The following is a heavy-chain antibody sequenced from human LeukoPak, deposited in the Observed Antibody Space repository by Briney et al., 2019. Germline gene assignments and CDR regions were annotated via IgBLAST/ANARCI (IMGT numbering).Heavy chain of an antibody. Sequence: GGSLRLSCAASGFTFNSYAMSWVRQAPGKGLEWVSVISASGGTTYYADSVKGRFTISRDNSKNTLYLQMNSLRAEDTAVYYCAKDSSRRGYYDFWSGHLDYWGQGTLVTVSS. CDR3: AKDSSRRGYYDFWSGHLDY. V-gene: IGHV3-23*01. CDR2: ISASGGTT. CDR1: GFTFNSYA. D-gene: IGHD3-3*01. J-gene: IGHJ4*02.